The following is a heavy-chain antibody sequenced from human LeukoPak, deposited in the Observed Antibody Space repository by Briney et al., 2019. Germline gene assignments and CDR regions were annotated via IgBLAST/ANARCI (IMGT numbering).Heavy chain of an antibody. CDR1: GFTFSSYA. CDR2: ISGSGGST. V-gene: IGHV3-23*01. Sequence: PGGSLRLSCAASGFTFSSYAMSWVRQAPGKGLEWVSAISGSGGSTYYADSVKGRFTISRDNSKNTLYLQMNSLRAEDTAVYYCAKDVCSGGSCYYFDYWGQGTLVTVSS. CDR3: AKDVCSGGSCYYFDY. D-gene: IGHD2-15*01. J-gene: IGHJ4*02.